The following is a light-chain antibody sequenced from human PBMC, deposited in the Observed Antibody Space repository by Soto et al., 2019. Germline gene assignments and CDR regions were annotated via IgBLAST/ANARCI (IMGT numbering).Light chain of an antibody. V-gene: IGKV3-20*01. J-gene: IGKJ5*01. CDR1: QSVSSR. CDR3: QHYAHNSPIT. CDR2: GAS. Sequence: EIVLTQSPGTLSLSPGERATLSCRASQSVSSRLAWYQQRPGQAPRLXXSGASSRATGIPDRFSGSGSGTDFTLPISRLEPEDFALYYGQHYAHNSPITFGQGTRLEIK.